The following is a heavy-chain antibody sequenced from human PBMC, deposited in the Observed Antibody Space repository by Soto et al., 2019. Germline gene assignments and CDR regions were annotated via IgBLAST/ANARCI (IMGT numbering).Heavy chain of an antibody. D-gene: IGHD3-3*01. Sequence: QVQLQESGPGLVKPSQTLSLTCTVSGGSIRSGGYYWSWIRQHPGKGLEWIGYIYYSGSTYYNPSLKSRVTISVDTSKNQFSLKLSSVTAADTAVYYCARERSNYDFWSGAGGGMDVWGQGTTVTVSS. J-gene: IGHJ6*02. CDR3: ARERSNYDFWSGAGGGMDV. CDR2: IYYSGST. V-gene: IGHV4-31*03. CDR1: GGSIRSGGYY.